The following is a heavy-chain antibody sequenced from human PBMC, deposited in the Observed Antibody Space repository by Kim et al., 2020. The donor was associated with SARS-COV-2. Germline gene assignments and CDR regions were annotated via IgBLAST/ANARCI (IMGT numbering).Heavy chain of an antibody. D-gene: IGHD6-13*01. J-gene: IGHJ3*02. V-gene: IGHV3-13*01. Sequence: YPGSVKDRFTIASEKAKNSLYIQMNSLRAGDTAVYYCARGYSSSWYWAFDIWGQGTTVSVSS. CDR3: ARGYSSSWYWAFDI.